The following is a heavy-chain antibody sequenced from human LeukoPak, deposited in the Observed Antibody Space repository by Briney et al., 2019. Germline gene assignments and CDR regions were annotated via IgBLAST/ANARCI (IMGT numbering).Heavy chain of an antibody. CDR3: ARRRVYYDSSGYDY. CDR2: IKQDGSEK. Sequence: GGSLRLSCAASGFSFGNFWMSWVRQAPGRGLQWVASIKQDGSEKYYVDSVKGRFTISRDNAKNSLYLQMNSLRAEDTAVYYCARRRVYYDSSGYDYWGQGTLVTVSS. D-gene: IGHD3-22*01. J-gene: IGHJ4*02. V-gene: IGHV3-7*01. CDR1: GFSFGNFW.